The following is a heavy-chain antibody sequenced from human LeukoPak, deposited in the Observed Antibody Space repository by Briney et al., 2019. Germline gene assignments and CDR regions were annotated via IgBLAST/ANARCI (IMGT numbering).Heavy chain of an antibody. CDR1: GFTLSDYW. Sequence: GGSLRLSCAVSGFTLSDYWMHWVRQAPGKGLVWVSHINLDGSWTGYADSVKGRFTFSKDDAKNTVYLQMNSLGAEDTAVYYCARDFPGTEDAYVWGQGTMVTVSS. CDR2: INLDGSWT. CDR3: ARDFPGTEDAYV. V-gene: IGHV3-74*01. J-gene: IGHJ3*01.